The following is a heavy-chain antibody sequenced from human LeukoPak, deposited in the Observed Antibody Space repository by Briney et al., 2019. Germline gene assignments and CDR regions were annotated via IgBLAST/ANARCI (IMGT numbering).Heavy chain of an antibody. Sequence: SETLSLTCAVYGGSFSGYFWSWIRQPPGKGLEWIGEINHSGSTNYNPSLKSRVTISVDTSKNHFSLRLSSVTAADTAVYYCARGRYDYFGIRGADSFDIWGQGTMVTVSS. D-gene: IGHD5-12*01. CDR3: ARGRYDYFGIRGADSFDI. V-gene: IGHV4-34*01. CDR2: INHSGST. J-gene: IGHJ3*02. CDR1: GGSFSGYF.